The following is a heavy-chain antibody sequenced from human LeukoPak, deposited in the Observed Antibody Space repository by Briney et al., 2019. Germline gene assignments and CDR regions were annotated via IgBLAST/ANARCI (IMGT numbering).Heavy chain of an antibody. V-gene: IGHV4-34*01. D-gene: IGHD5-18*01. CDR1: GGSFSGYY. Sequence: SETLSLTCAVYGGSFSGYYWSWIRQPPGKGLEWIGEINHSGSTNYNPSLKSRVTISVDTSKNQFPLKLSSVTAADTAVYYCASRGYSSPWDYWGQGTLVTVSS. J-gene: IGHJ4*02. CDR2: INHSGST. CDR3: ASRGYSSPWDY.